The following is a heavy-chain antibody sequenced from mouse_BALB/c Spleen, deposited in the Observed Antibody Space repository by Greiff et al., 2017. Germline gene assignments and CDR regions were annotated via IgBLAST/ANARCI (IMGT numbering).Heavy chain of an antibody. Sequence: EVQGVESGGGLVKPGGSLKLSCAASGFTFSSYAMSWVRQTPEKRLEWVASISSGGSTYYPDSVKGRFTISRDNARNILYLQMSSLRSEDTAMYYCARVYYDYDGGYYFDYWGQGTTLTVSS. J-gene: IGHJ2*01. CDR3: ARVYYDYDGGYYFDY. V-gene: IGHV5-6-5*01. D-gene: IGHD2-4*01. CDR1: GFTFSSYA. CDR2: ISSGGST.